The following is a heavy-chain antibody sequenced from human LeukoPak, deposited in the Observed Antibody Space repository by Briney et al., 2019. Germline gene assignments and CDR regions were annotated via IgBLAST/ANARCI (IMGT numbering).Heavy chain of an antibody. CDR1: GFTFSSYS. J-gene: IGHJ4*01. CDR2: ISTSSSYI. V-gene: IGHV3-21*04. D-gene: IGHD2-8*01. CDR3: STDPRLLIY. Sequence: GGSLRLSCAASGFTFSSYSMNWVRQAPGKGLEWVSFISTSSSYIHNADSVKGRFTISRDNAKNSLYLQMNSLRPDDTALYYCSTDPRLLIYWGHGTLVTVSS.